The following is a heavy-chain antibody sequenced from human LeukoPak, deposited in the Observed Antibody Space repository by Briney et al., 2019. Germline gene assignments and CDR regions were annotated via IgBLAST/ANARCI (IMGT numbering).Heavy chain of an antibody. CDR1: GFTFSSYW. J-gene: IGHJ4*02. D-gene: IGHD4-17*01. CDR2: INSDESST. V-gene: IGHV3-74*01. Sequence: SGGSLRLSCAASGFTFSSYWMHWVRQAPGKGLAWVSRINSDESSTNYADSVKGRFTISRDNAKNTLYLQMNSLRAEDTAVYYCARGRYYGDYAPFDYWGQGTLVTVSS. CDR3: ARGRYYGDYAPFDY.